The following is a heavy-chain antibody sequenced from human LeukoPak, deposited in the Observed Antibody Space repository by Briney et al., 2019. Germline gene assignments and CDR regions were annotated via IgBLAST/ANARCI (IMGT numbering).Heavy chain of an antibody. CDR2: ISSSSSYI. V-gene: IGHV3-21*01. Sequence: GGSLRLSCAASGFTFSSYVMNWVRQAPGKGLEWVSSISSSSSYIYYADSVKGRFTISRDNAKNSLYLQMNSLRAEDTAVYYCARGHGATTSFDYWGQGTLVTVSS. CDR3: ARGHGATTSFDY. D-gene: IGHD1-26*01. J-gene: IGHJ4*02. CDR1: GFTFSSYV.